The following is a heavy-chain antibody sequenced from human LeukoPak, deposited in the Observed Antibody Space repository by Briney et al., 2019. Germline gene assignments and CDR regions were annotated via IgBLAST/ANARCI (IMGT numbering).Heavy chain of an antibody. V-gene: IGHV1-18*04. CDR1: GYTFTSYG. CDR2: ISAYNGNT. D-gene: IGHD4-17*01. CDR3: ARAYDYGDYGVGYYYGMDV. Sequence: ASVKVSCKASGYTFTSYGISWVRQAPGQGLEWMGWISAYNGNTNYAQKLQGRVTMTTDTSTSTAYMELRSLRSDDTAVYYCARAYDYGDYGVGYYYGMDVWGKGTTVTVSS. J-gene: IGHJ6*04.